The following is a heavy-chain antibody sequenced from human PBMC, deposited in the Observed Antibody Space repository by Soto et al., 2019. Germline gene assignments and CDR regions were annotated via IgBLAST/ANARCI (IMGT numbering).Heavy chain of an antibody. CDR1: GFIFSDYA. J-gene: IGHJ4*02. V-gene: IGHV3-30*09. D-gene: IGHD6-13*01. Sequence: QVQLVESGGGVVQPGRSLRLSCAASGFIFSDYAMHWVRQAPGTGLEWVAVISYGGDNKYYADSVRGRFAISRDNLKNTLDLQMNRLNPEDTAVYHCAKARHSTSWYGIEADFWGQGTLVTVSS. CDR2: ISYGGDNK. CDR3: AKARHSTSWYGIEADF.